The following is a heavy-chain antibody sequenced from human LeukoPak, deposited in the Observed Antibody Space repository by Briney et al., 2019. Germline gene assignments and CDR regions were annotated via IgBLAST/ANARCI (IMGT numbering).Heavy chain of an antibody. J-gene: IGHJ4*02. CDR2: IYHNGNT. D-gene: IGHD5-18*01. CDR3: ASGGYSYGFDY. Sequence: SETLSLTCTVSGGSISNYYWSWIRQPPGKGLEWIGYIYHNGNTYYSPSLKSRVTISVDRSKNQLPLKLSSVTAADTAMYYCASGGYSYGFDYWGQGILVTVSS. CDR1: GGSISNYY. V-gene: IGHV4-59*12.